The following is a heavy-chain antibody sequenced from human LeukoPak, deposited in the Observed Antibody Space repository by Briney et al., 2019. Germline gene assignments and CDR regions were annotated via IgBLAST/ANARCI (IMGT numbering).Heavy chain of an antibody. D-gene: IGHD6-13*01. Sequence: ASVKVSCKASGYTFTSYGISWVRQAPGQGLEWMGWISAYNGNTNYAQKLQGRVTMTTDTSTSTAYMELRSLRSDDTAVYYCARAIESSSHNWFDPWGQGTLVTVSS. V-gene: IGHV1-18*01. CDR1: GYTFTSYG. J-gene: IGHJ5*02. CDR2: ISAYNGNT. CDR3: ARAIESSSHNWFDP.